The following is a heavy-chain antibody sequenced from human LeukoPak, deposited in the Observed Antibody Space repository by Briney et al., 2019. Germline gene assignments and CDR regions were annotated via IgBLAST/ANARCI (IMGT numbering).Heavy chain of an antibody. V-gene: IGHV6-1*01. CDR1: GASVSSNTAA. J-gene: IGHJ5*02. D-gene: IGHD4-11*01. CDR3: ARDYTNPNWFDP. CDR2: TYYSSKAYN. Sequence: SQTLSLTCAISGASVSSNTAAWNWLMQSPSRGLEWWRMTYYSSKAYNDYAVSGKSRITINPDTSKNQFSLQLNSLTPEDTSVYYCARDYTNPNWFDPWGQGTLVTVSS.